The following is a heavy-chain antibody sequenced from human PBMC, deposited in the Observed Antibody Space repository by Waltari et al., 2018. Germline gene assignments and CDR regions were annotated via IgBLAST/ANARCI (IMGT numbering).Heavy chain of an antibody. CDR3: ARAKAGSYGAFDI. V-gene: IGHV1-3*03. CDR1: GYTFTRYA. CDR2: INAGNGNT. Sequence: QVQLVQSGAEVKKPGASVKVSCKASGYTFTRYAMHWVRQAPGQRLEWMGWINAGNGNTKYSQEFQGRVTITRDTSASTAYMELSSLRSEDMAVYYCARAKAGSYGAFDIWGQGTMVTVSS. D-gene: IGHD1-26*01. J-gene: IGHJ3*02.